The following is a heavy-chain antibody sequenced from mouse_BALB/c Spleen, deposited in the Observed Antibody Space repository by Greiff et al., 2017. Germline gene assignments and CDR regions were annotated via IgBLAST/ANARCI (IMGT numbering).Heavy chain of an antibody. D-gene: IGHD2-4*01. V-gene: IGHV3-2*02. CDR1: GYSITSDYA. Sequence: EVKLMESGPGLVKPSQSLSLTCTVTGYSITSDYAWPWIRQFPGNQLEWMGYISYSGSTSYNPSLKSRISITRDTSKNQFFLQLNSVTTEDTATYYCARLDDDDGWFAYWGQGTLVTVSA. CDR2: ISYSGST. J-gene: IGHJ3*01. CDR3: ARLDDDDGWFAY.